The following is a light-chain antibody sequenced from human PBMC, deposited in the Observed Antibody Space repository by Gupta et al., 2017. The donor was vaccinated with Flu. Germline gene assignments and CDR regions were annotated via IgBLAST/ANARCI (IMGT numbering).Light chain of an antibody. CDR3: QQHSDLPMYT. Sequence: EIVLTQSPATLSLSPGERAILSCRASQSVSTYLAWYQQKPGQAPRLLMYDTSKRVAGIPARFSGSGSGTDFTLTISTREPEEFAVYYCQQHSDLPMYTFGQGTRVEIK. CDR1: QSVSTY. J-gene: IGKJ2*01. V-gene: IGKV3-11*01. CDR2: DTS.